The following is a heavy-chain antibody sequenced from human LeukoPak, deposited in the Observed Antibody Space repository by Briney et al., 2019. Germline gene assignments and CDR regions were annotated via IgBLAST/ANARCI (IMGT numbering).Heavy chain of an antibody. J-gene: IGHJ4*02. CDR1: GGSFSGYY. V-gene: IGHV4-34*01. Sequence: KPSETLSLTCAVYGGSFSGYYWSWIRQPPGKGLEWIGEINHSGSTNYNPSLKSRVTISVDTSKNQFSLKLSSVTAADTAVYYCARGSRAYFDYWGQGTLVTVSS. CDR2: INHSGST. CDR3: ARGSRAYFDY.